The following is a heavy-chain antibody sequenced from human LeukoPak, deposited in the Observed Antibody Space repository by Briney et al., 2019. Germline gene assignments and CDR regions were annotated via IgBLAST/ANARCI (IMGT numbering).Heavy chain of an antibody. J-gene: IGHJ4*02. D-gene: IGHD6-13*01. CDR2: ISGNYGDT. Sequence: ASVKVSCKASGYTFTSYGISWVRQAPGQGLEWMGWISGNYGDTNYAQKLQGRVTMTTDTSTSTAYMELRSLRSDDTAVYYCARESRYSSSWYFDYWGQGTLVTVSS. CDR3: ARESRYSSSWYFDY. CDR1: GYTFTSYG. V-gene: IGHV1-18*01.